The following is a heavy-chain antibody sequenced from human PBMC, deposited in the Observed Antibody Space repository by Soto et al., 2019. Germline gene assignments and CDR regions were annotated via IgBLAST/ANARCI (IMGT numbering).Heavy chain of an antibody. J-gene: IGHJ6*03. Sequence: SETLSLTCTVSGGSISSSSYYWGWIRQPPGKGLEWIGSIYYSGSTYYKQSLKSRVTISVDTSKNQFSLKFSSVTAADTSVYYCARYFPSYSSGWLGNYYYYYYMDVWGKGTTVTV. CDR1: GGSISSSSYY. CDR3: ARYFPSYSSGWLGNYYYYYYMDV. CDR2: IYYSGST. D-gene: IGHD6-19*01. V-gene: IGHV4-39*01.